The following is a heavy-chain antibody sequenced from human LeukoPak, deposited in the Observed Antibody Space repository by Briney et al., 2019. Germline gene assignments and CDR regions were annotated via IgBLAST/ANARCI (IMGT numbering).Heavy chain of an antibody. CDR1: GFTFSRYW. D-gene: IGHD1-1*01. Sequence: GRSLRLSCAASGFTFSRYWMHWVRQTPEKGLVWVSRINSDGSDTTYADSVKGRFSISRDNARNTMYLQMNDLRVEDSGVYYCLQLDAWGQGTLVTVSS. CDR2: INSDGSDT. J-gene: IGHJ5*02. CDR3: LQLDA. V-gene: IGHV3-74*03.